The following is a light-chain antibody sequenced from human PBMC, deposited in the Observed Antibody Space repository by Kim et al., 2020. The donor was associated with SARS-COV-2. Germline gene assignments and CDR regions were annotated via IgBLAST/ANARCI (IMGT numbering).Light chain of an antibody. CDR3: QQYNSYWT. CDR2: KAS. J-gene: IGKJ1*01. V-gene: IGKV1-5*03. Sequence: SASLGDRVTITCRASQSINIWLAWYQQKPGKAPKLLIYKASSLESGVPSRFSGSGSGTEFTLTISSLQLDDIATYYCQQYNSYWTFGQGTKVEIK. CDR1: QSINIW.